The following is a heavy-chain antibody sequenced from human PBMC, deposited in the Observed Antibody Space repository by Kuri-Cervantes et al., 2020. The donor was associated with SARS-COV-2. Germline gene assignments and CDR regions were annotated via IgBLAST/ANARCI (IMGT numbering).Heavy chain of an antibody. CDR3: ARDSSLSINGMDV. Sequence: GESLKISCAASGFTFSSYSMNWVRQAPGKGLEWVSYISSTGSTIYYADSVKGRFTVSRDNAKNSLYLQMNSLRAEDTAVYYCARDSSLSINGMDVWGQGTTVTGSS. J-gene: IGHJ6*02. CDR2: ISSTGSTI. CDR1: GFTFSSYS. V-gene: IGHV3-48*01.